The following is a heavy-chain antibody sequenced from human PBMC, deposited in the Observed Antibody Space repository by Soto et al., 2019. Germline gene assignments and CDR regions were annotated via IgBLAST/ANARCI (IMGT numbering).Heavy chain of an antibody. CDR2: ISSSGSTI. V-gene: IGHV3-48*03. CDR3: ARVLWFGELSYYYYGMDV. J-gene: IGHJ6*02. CDR1: GFTFSSYE. D-gene: IGHD3-10*01. Sequence: GESLKISCAASGFTFSSYEMNWVRQAPGKGLEWVSYISSSGSTIYYADSVKGRFTISRDNAKNSLYLQMNSLRAEDTAVYYCARVLWFGELSYYYYGMDVWGQGTTVTVSS.